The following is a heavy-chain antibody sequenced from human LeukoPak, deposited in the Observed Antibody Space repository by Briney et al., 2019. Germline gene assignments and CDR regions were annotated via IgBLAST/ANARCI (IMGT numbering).Heavy chain of an antibody. CDR3: ARELDGNGGWFDP. CDR2: VYYSGST. CDR1: GDSISDFY. V-gene: IGHV4-59*01. J-gene: IGHJ5*02. D-gene: IGHD5-24*01. Sequence: SETLSLTCTASGDSISDFYWSWIRQSQEKGLEWIGEVYYSGSTHYNPSLKSRVTISVDTSKNQFSLSLRSVTAADTAAYYCARELDGNGGWFDPWGQGTVVTVSA.